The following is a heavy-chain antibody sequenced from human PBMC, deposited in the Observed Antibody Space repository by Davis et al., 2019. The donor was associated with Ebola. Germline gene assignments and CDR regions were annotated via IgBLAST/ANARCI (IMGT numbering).Heavy chain of an antibody. D-gene: IGHD2-2*01. Sequence: AASVKVSCKASGGTFSSYAISWVRQAPGQGLEWMGGIIPIFGTANYAQKFQGRVTMTTDTSTSTAYMELRSLRSDDTAVYYCARDTGSTSLKGFDPWGQGTLVTVSS. J-gene: IGHJ5*02. CDR1: GGTFSSYA. V-gene: IGHV1-69*05. CDR2: IIPIFGTA. CDR3: ARDTGSTSLKGFDP.